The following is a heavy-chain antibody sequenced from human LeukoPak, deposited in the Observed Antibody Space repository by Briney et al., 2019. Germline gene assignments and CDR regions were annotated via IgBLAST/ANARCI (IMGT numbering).Heavy chain of an antibody. V-gene: IGHV1-69-2*01. Sequence: ASVKVSCKVSGYTFTDYYMHWVQQAPGNGLEWMGLVDPEDGETIYAEKFQGRVTITADTSTDTAYMELSSLRSEDTAVYYCATVGATTAYAFDIWGQGTMVTVSS. J-gene: IGHJ3*02. D-gene: IGHD1-26*01. CDR1: GYTFTDYY. CDR2: VDPEDGET. CDR3: ATVGATTAYAFDI.